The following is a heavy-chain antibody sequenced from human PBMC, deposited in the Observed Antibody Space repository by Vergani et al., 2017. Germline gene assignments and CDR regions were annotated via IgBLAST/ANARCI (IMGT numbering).Heavy chain of an antibody. CDR3: AISGGYYYDSSGYYPSLRNN. CDR1: GFTFSDYY. J-gene: IGHJ4*02. D-gene: IGHD3-22*01. CDR2: ISSSGSTI. V-gene: IGHV3-11*04. Sequence: QVQLVESGGGLVKPGGSLRLSCAASGFTFSDYYMSWIRQAPGKGMEWVAYISSSGSTIYYADSVKGRFTISRDNAKNSLYLQMNSLRAEDTAVYYCAISGGYYYDSSGYYPSLRNNWGQGTLVTVSS.